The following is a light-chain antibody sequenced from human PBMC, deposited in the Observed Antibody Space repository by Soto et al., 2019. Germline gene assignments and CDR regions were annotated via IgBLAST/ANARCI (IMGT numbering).Light chain of an antibody. CDR3: SSYTSSSTL. Sequence: QPVLTQPASVSGSPGQSITISCTGTSSDVGGYNYVSWYQQHPGKAPKLMIYAVTDRPSGVSSRFSGSKSGNTASLTISGLQDEDEADYYCSSYTSSSTLFGTGTKVTVL. CDR2: AVT. CDR1: SSDVGGYNY. J-gene: IGLJ1*01. V-gene: IGLV2-14*01.